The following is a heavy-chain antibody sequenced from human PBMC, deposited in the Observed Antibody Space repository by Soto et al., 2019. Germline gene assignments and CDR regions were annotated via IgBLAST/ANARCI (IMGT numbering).Heavy chain of an antibody. V-gene: IGHV1-69*06. CDR2: IVPNVGTV. D-gene: IGHD3-3*01. CDR3: ARRDTSGFLRYFDN. Sequence: SVKVSCKSSGGTFSSFINYPINWVRQAPGQGLEWMGGIVPNVGTVNYAQKFRGKVTITADKSTGTAHMELSSLRSEDTALYYCARRDTSGFLRYFDNWGQGTQVTVSS. J-gene: IGHJ4*02. CDR1: GGTFSSFINYP.